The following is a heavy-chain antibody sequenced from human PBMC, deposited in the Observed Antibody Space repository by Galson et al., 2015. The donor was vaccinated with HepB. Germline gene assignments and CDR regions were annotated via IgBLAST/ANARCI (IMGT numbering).Heavy chain of an antibody. Sequence: SLRLSCAASGFTFSSYGMHWVRQAPGKGLEWVAVISYDGSNKYYADSVKGRFTISRDNSKNTLYLQMNSLRAEDTAVYYCAKAGRLWQQSSGMDVWGQGTTVTVSS. CDR2: ISYDGSNK. J-gene: IGHJ6*02. V-gene: IGHV3-30*18. CDR3: AKAGRLWQQSSGMDV. CDR1: GFTFSSYG. D-gene: IGHD6-13*01.